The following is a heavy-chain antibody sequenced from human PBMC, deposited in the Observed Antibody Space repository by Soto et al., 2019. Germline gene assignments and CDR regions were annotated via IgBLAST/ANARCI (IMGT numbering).Heavy chain of an antibody. CDR2: SFISVGT. Sequence: PGGSLRLSCAAFGFTLDKYTMGWVRQAPGKGLEWVAESFISVGTQYADSVKGRFTISRDHSMNMVFLQMNGLRVEATALYYCARDRDRDGIWTFDSWRKRALVIVSS. V-gene: IGHV3-53*01. CDR3: ARDRDRDGIWTFDS. J-gene: IGHJ4*02. D-gene: IGHD3-9*01. CDR1: GFTLDKYT.